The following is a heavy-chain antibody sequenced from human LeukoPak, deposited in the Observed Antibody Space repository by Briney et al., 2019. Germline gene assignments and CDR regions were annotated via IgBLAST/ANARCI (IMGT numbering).Heavy chain of an antibody. CDR1: GFTFSNYA. V-gene: IGHV3-23*01. CDR3: AKGTMVRGVPNDY. J-gene: IGHJ4*02. D-gene: IGHD3-10*01. Sequence: QPGGSLRLSCAASGFTFSNYAMSWVRQAPGKGLEWVSGISASGGSTYYADSVKGRFTISRDNSKNTLSLQMNSLRAEDTALYYCAKGTMVRGVPNDYWGQGALVTGSS. CDR2: ISASGGST.